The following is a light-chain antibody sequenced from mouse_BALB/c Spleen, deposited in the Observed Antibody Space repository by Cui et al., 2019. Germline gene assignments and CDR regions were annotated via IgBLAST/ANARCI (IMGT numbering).Light chain of an antibody. CDR1: QSSSND. CDR2: YAS. CDR3: QQDYSSPWT. V-gene: IGKV6-32*01. Sequence: SIVMTPNPKFLLVSAGDRVTITCKGSQSSSNDVAWYQQKPGQSPKLLIYYASNRYTGVPDRFTGSGYGTDFTFTISTVQAEDLAVYFCQQDYSSPWTFGGGTKLEIK. J-gene: IGKJ1*01.